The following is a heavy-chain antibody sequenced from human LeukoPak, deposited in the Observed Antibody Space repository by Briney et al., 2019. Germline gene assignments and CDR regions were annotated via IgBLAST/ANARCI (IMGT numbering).Heavy chain of an antibody. Sequence: PSETLSPTCTVSGGSISSYYWSWIRQPPGKGLEWIWYIYYSGSTNYNPSLKSRVTISVDTSKNQFSLKLNSVTAADSAVYYCAREDHDYFAMDVWGQGTTVTVSS. CDR2: IYYSGST. CDR3: AREDHDYFAMDV. V-gene: IGHV4-59*12. CDR1: GGSISSYY. J-gene: IGHJ6*02.